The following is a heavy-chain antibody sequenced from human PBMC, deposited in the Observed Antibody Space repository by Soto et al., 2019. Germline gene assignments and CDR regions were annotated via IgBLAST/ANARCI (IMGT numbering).Heavy chain of an antibody. CDR3: TTTTVTSDLHF. Sequence: EVQLVESGGGLVKPGGSLRLSCAASGFTFSTYSMNWVRQAPGKGLEWVSSISSGSRDIYYVDSVKGRFAISRDNAKNSLYLQMNSLRVEDTAVYYCTTTTVTSDLHFWGLGALVTVSS. V-gene: IGHV3-21*01. CDR1: GFTFSTYS. J-gene: IGHJ4*02. D-gene: IGHD4-17*01. CDR2: ISSGSRDI.